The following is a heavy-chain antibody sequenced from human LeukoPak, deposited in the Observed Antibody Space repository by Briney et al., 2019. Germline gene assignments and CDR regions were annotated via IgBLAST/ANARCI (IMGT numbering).Heavy chain of an antibody. J-gene: IGHJ6*02. Sequence: GGSLRLSCVASGFPFSSYWMTWVRQAPGKGLEWVASINHNGNVNYNVDSVKGRFTISRDNAKNSLYPQMSNLRAEDTAVYFCARGGGLDVWGQGATVTVSS. CDR2: INHNGNVN. CDR1: GFPFSSYW. D-gene: IGHD3-16*01. V-gene: IGHV3-7*03. CDR3: ARGGGLDV.